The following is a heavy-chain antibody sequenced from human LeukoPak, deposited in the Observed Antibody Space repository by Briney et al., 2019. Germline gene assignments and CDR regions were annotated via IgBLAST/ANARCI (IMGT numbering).Heavy chain of an antibody. V-gene: IGHV4-39*07. CDR1: GGSISSSSYY. CDR3: ARDNRDAGTAFDF. Sequence: SETLSLTCTVSGGSISSSSYYWGWIRQPPGKGLEWIGSIYYSGSTYYNPSLKSRVTISVDTSKNQFSLKLSSVTAADTAVYYCARDNRDAGTAFDFWGQGTLVTVYS. J-gene: IGHJ4*02. D-gene: IGHD1-1*01. CDR2: IYYSGST.